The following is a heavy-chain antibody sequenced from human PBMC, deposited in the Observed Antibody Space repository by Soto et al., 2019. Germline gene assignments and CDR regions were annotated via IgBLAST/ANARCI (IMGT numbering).Heavy chain of an antibody. Sequence: SETLSLACTVSGGSISSYYWSWIRQPPGKGLEWIGYIYYSGSTNYNPSLKSRATISVDTSKNQFSLKLSSVTAADTAVYYCARVWGGAFDIWGQGTMVTVSS. D-gene: IGHD3-10*01. V-gene: IGHV4-59*01. J-gene: IGHJ3*02. CDR2: IYYSGST. CDR3: ARVWGGAFDI. CDR1: GGSISSYY.